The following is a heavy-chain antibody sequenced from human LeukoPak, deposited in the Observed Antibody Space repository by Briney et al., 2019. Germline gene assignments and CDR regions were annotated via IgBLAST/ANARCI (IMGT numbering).Heavy chain of an antibody. Sequence: ASVKVSCKASSYTFTRYGISWVRQAPGQGLEWMGWISGSNGNTNYAQKFQGRVSMTADTSTSTAYMELRSLRSEDTAVYYCAREDFYDSGSNDYWGQGTLVTVSS. CDR3: AREDFYDSGSNDY. CDR1: SYTFTRYG. J-gene: IGHJ4*02. D-gene: IGHD3-22*01. V-gene: IGHV1-18*01. CDR2: ISGSNGNT.